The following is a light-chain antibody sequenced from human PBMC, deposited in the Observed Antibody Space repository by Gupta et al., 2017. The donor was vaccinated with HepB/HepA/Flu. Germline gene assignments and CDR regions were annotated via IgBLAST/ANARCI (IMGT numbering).Light chain of an antibody. Sequence: DIQMTQSPSSLSASVGDRVTITCRASQTISTYLNWYQQKPGKAPNLLIYTASSLHSGVPSRFSGSGSGTDFTLTISSLQPEDFATYFCQQSYSTPTFGGGTKVGIK. J-gene: IGKJ4*01. CDR3: QQSYSTPT. CDR2: TAS. V-gene: IGKV1-39*01. CDR1: QTISTY.